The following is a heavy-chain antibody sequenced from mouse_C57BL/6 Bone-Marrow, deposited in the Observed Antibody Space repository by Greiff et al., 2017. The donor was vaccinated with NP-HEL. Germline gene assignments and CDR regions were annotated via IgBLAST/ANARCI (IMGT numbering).Heavy chain of an antibody. CDR3: ARDGYYRAWFAY. V-gene: IGHV14-3*01. CDR2: LDPSNGNT. CDR1: GFHFKNTY. Sequence: VQLKESVAELVRPGASVKLSCTASGFHFKNTYMHWVKPSPEPGLALIGRLDPSNGNTKYAPKFQGKATITADTSSNTAYLQLSSLTSEDTAIYYCARDGYYRAWFAYWGQGTLVTVSA. J-gene: IGHJ3*01. D-gene: IGHD2-3*01.